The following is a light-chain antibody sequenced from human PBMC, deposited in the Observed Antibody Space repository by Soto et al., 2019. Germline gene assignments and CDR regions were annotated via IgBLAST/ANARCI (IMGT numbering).Light chain of an antibody. CDR3: SAYTVSRTYV. V-gene: IGLV2-14*03. Sequence: QSVLTQPASVSGSPGQSITISCTGTSSDVGAYNFVSWHQQHPGKAPKLMIYNVYDRPSGISYRFSGSKSGNTASLTISGLQCEDEADYYRSAYTVSRTYVFGTGTKVTV. J-gene: IGLJ1*01. CDR1: SSDVGAYNF. CDR2: NVY.